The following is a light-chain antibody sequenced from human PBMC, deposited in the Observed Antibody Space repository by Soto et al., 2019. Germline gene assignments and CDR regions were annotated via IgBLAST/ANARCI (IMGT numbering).Light chain of an antibody. J-gene: IGKJ4*01. CDR3: QQYHDLLLS. V-gene: IGKV1-33*01. Sequence: DIQMTQSPSSLSASVGDRVSITCQASQDIANFLNWYQQKSGEAPILLIYDACNLQTGVPTRFSGSGSGTLFTLTINSLQPEDIATYYCQQYHDLLLSFGGGTRVDIK. CDR1: QDIANF. CDR2: DAC.